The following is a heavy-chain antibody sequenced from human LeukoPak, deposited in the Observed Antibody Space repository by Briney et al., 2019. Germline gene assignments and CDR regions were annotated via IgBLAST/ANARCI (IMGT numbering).Heavy chain of an antibody. Sequence: KSSETLSLTCTVSGGPISSGGYYWSWIRQHPGKGLEWIGYIYYSGSTYYNPSLKSRVTISVDTSKNQFSLKLSSVTAADTAVYYCARDAYSSSSVSYSHYYYMDVWGKGTTVTVSS. CDR1: GGPISSGGYY. J-gene: IGHJ6*03. CDR2: IYYSGST. CDR3: ARDAYSSSSVSYSHYYYMDV. D-gene: IGHD6-6*01. V-gene: IGHV4-31*03.